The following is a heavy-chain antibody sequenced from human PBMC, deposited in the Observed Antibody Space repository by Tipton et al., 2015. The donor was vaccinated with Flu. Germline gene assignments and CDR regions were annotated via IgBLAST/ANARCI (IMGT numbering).Heavy chain of an antibody. CDR2: IIPILGIA. D-gene: IGHD2-21*02. CDR1: GGTFSRYA. Sequence: QLVQSGAEVKKPGSSVRVPCKASGGTFSRYAISWVRQAPGQGLEWMGRIIPILGIANYAQKSQGRVTITADKSTSITYMELSSLGSEDTALYYCARDIGGAVLLQFDYWGQGTLVTVSS. J-gene: IGHJ4*02. V-gene: IGHV1-69*09. CDR3: ARDIGGAVLLQFDY.